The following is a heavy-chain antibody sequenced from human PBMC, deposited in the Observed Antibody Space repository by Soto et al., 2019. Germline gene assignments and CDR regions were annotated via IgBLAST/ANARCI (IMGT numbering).Heavy chain of an antibody. J-gene: IGHJ5*02. CDR3: AGQTFTIDAASYGRSNWFDP. CDR2: IYFTGNT. D-gene: IGHD3-9*01. V-gene: IGHV4-39*01. CDR1: GGSITSSSHF. Sequence: SETLSLTCSASGGSITSSSHFWGWVRQPPGKGLEWIGTIYFTGNTYYTPSLTSRLTMSIDTSKNEFSLRLNSVTAADTAVYYCAGQTFTIDAASYGRSNWFDPWGPGTLVTVSS.